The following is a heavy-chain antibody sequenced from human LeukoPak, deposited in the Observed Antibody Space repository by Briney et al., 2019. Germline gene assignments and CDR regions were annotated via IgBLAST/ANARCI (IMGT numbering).Heavy chain of an antibody. J-gene: IGHJ4*02. CDR1: GASISALY. V-gene: IGHV4-59*08. D-gene: IGHD6-13*01. CDR3: ARHHGHQFSDSWYLRGSFDY. Sequence: PSETLSLTCAVYGASISALYWGWIRQSPWKGLEWIGYTYYSGRPTYNPSLKSRVTISLDTSKNQFSLRVDSVTAADTAIYYCARHHGHQFSDSWYLRGSFDYWGRGILVAVSS. CDR2: TYYSGRP.